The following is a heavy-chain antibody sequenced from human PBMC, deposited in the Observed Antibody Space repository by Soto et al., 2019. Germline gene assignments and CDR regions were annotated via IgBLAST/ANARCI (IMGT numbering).Heavy chain of an antibody. CDR1: GGSMSSHY. CDR2: ISYSGST. D-gene: IGHD3-16*01. V-gene: IGHV4-59*11. CDR3: ARADPDASVGY. J-gene: IGHJ4*02. Sequence: SETLSLTCTVSGGSMSSHYLTWLRQPPGKGLEWIGYISYSGSTYCNPSLKSRVTISADTSRNQFSLKLSSVIAADTAVYYCARADPDASVGYWGQGTLVTVYS.